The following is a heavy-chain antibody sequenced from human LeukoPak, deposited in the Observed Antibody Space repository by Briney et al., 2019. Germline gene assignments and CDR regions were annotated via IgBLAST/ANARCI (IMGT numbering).Heavy chain of an antibody. CDR3: AMGYTVFGVVNYFDY. J-gene: IGHJ4*02. Sequence: PGGSLRLSCAASGFTFNSYAMRGVRQAPGKGLEWVSAISGSGGSTYYEDSVKGRFTISRDKSKNTLYLQMSSLRAEDTAIYYCAMGYTVFGVVNYFDYWGQGTLVTVSS. V-gene: IGHV3-23*01. CDR2: ISGSGGST. D-gene: IGHD3-3*01. CDR1: GFTFNSYA.